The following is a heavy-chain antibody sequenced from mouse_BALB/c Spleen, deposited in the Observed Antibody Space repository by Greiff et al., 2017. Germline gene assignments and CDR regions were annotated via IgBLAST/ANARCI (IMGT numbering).Heavy chain of an antibody. CDR2: INPSTGYT. CDR3: ARGTTATPWFAY. Sequence: VQLQQPGAELAKPGASVKMSCKASGYTFTSYWMHWVKQRPGQGLEWIGYINPSTGYTEYNQKFKDKATLTADKSSSTAYMQLSSLTSEDSAVYYCARGTTATPWFAYWGQGTLVTVSA. D-gene: IGHD1-2*01. V-gene: IGHV1-7*01. CDR1: GYTFTSYW. J-gene: IGHJ3*01.